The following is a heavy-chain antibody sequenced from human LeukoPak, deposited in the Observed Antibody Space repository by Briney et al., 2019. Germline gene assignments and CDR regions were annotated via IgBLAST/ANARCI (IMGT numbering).Heavy chain of an antibody. CDR1: GFTFSSYS. D-gene: IGHD3-22*01. CDR2: ISSSSSYI. Sequence: TTGGSLRLSCAASGFTFSSYSMNWVRQAPGRGLEWVSSISSSSSYIYYADSVKGRFTISRDNAKNSLYLQMNSLRAEDTAVYYCARGLIRYYDSSGYQRDYWGQGTLVTVSS. J-gene: IGHJ4*02. CDR3: ARGLIRYYDSSGYQRDY. V-gene: IGHV3-21*01.